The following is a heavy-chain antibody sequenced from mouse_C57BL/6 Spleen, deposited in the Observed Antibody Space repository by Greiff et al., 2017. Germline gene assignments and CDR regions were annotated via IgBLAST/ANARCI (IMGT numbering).Heavy chain of an antibody. CDR3: ARSYYDYDAGGFAY. J-gene: IGHJ3*01. D-gene: IGHD2-4*01. V-gene: IGHV1-64*01. CDR1: GYTFTSYW. CDR2: IHPNSGST. Sequence: QVQLQQPGAELVKPGASVKLSCKASGYTFTSYWMHWVKQRPGQGLEWIGMIHPNSGSTNYNEKFKSKATLTVDKSSSTAYMQLSSLTSEDSAVYYCARSYYDYDAGGFAYWGQGTLVTVSA.